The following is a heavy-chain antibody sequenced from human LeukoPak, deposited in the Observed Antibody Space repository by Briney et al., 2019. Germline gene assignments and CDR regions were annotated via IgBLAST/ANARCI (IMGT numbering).Heavy chain of an antibody. CDR1: GGSFSGYY. D-gene: IGHD3-22*01. CDR3: ARGRQDVTMIVVVMTAVSYYLDV. J-gene: IGHJ6*03. CDR2: MNPSGST. V-gene: IGHV4-34*01. Sequence: PSKTLSLTCAVYGGSFSGYYWTWIRQTPGKGLEWIGEMNPSGSTNYNPSLRSRVTISVDTSKNQFSLKLSSVTAADTAVYYCARGRQDVTMIVVVMTAVSYYLDVWGKGTTVTVS.